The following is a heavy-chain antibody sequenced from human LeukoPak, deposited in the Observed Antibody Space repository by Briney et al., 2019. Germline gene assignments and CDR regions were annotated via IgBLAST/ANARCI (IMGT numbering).Heavy chain of an antibody. D-gene: IGHD6-13*01. CDR1: GGSISSYY. Sequence: PSETLSLTCTVSGGSISSYYWSWIRQPPGKGLEWIGYIYYSESTNYNPSLKSRVTISLDTSKNQFSLKLNSVTAADTAVYYCARDRGIAAVGDDAYGIWDQGTMVTVSS. J-gene: IGHJ3*02. CDR2: IYYSEST. CDR3: ARDRGIAAVGDDAYGI. V-gene: IGHV4-59*01.